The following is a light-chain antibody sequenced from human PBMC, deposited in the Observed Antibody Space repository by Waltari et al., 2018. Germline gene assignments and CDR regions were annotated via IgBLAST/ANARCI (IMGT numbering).Light chain of an antibody. CDR3: SSYAGSDNYV. J-gene: IGLJ1*01. CDR1: SSDVGDYIY. CDR2: EVS. Sequence: QSALTQPPSASGSPGQSVTISCTGTSSDVGDYIYVSWYQQHPGKAPKLMIFEVSKRPSGVPDRFSGSKSGNTASLTVSGLQAEDDADYYCSSYAGSDNYVFGTGTKVTVL. V-gene: IGLV2-8*01.